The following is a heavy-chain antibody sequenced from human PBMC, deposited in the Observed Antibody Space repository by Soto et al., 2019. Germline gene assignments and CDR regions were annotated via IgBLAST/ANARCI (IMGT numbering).Heavy chain of an antibody. CDR1: GYSLTDYH. D-gene: IGHD2-8*01. CDR3: ARGHSTDCSNGVCSFFYNHEMDV. V-gene: IGHV1-2*04. CDR2: INPKSGGT. J-gene: IGHJ6*02. Sequence: ASVKVSCKASGYSLTDYHIHWVRQAPGQGLEWLGRINPKSGGTSTAQKFQGWVTMTRDRSISTVYMELTRLRSDDTAVYFCARGHSTDCSNGVCSFFYNHEMDVWGQGTTVTVSS.